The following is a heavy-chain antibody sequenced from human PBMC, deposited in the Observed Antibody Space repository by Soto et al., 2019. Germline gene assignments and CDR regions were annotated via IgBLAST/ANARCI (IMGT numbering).Heavy chain of an antibody. CDR1: GYSFSTYW. J-gene: IGHJ5*02. CDR3: ARHPRFSSSSDWFDP. CDR2: IYPSDSDT. D-gene: IGHD6-6*01. Sequence: PGESLKISCKGSGYSFSTYWIAWVRQMPGKGLEWMGIIYPSDSDTRYSPSFQGQVTISADTSISTAYLQWGSLKASDTAIYYCARHPRFSSSSDWFDPWGQGTQVTVSS. V-gene: IGHV5-51*01.